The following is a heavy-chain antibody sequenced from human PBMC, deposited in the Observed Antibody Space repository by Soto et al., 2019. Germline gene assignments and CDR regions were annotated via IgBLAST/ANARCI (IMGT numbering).Heavy chain of an antibody. V-gene: IGHV1-18*01. D-gene: IGHD2-15*01. CDR1: GYTFTSYG. Sequence: ASVKVSCKASGYTFTSYGISWVRQAPGQGLEWMGWISAYNGNTNYAQKLQGRVTMTTDTSTSTAFMELRSLRSAADTAVYYCARGGYSFLDYWGQGTLVTVSS. CDR3: ARGGYSFLDY. CDR2: ISAYNGNT. J-gene: IGHJ4*02.